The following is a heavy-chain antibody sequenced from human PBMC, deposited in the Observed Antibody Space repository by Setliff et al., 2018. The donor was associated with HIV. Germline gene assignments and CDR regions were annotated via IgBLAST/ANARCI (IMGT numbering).Heavy chain of an antibody. Sequence: ASVKVSCKASGYTLINYHITWVRQAPGQGLEWVGSISASSVNTNYTQGRVTMTTDISTSTAYMELRSLRSADSAVYYCARVPVSNYYYYMDVWGKGTTVTVSS. J-gene: IGHJ6*03. CDR2: ISASSVNT. V-gene: IGHV1-18*01. CDR1: GYTLINYH. CDR3: ARVPVSNYYYYMDV.